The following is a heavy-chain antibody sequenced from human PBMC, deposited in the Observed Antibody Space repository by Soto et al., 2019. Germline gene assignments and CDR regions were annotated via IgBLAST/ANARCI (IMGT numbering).Heavy chain of an antibody. J-gene: IGHJ4*02. D-gene: IGHD1-26*01. V-gene: IGHV3-9*01. CDR2: ISWNSDMI. CDR3: VKDTYILVGATHLDS. Sequence: LRLSCAASGFTFDDYAMHWVRQGPGKGLEWVSGISWNSDMITYADSVKGRFTVSRDNAKNSLDLEMNSLRVEDTALYYCVKDTYILVGATHLDSWGQGTLVTVSS. CDR1: GFTFDDYA.